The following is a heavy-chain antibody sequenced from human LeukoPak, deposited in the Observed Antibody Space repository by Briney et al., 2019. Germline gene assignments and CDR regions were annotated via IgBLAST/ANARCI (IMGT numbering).Heavy chain of an antibody. CDR1: GGSIGSYY. D-gene: IGHD6-19*01. V-gene: IGHV4-59*08. CDR3: ARHKYSSGWPPEGAFDI. CDR2: IYYSGST. Sequence: SETLSLTCTVSGGSIGSYYWSWIRQPPGKGLEWIGYIYYSGSTNYNPSLKSRVTISVDTSKNQFSLKLSSVTAADTAVYYCARHKYSSGWPPEGAFDIWGQGTMVTVSS. J-gene: IGHJ3*02.